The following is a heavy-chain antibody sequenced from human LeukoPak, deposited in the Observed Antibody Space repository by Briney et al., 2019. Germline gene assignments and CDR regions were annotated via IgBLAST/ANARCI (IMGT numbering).Heavy chain of an antibody. CDR1: GYTFTTYN. D-gene: IGHD6-13*01. CDR3: ARVQSSSWGYAFDI. V-gene: IGHV1-18*01. Sequence: ASVKVSCKASGYTFTTYNINWVRQAPGQGLEWMGWISADNGNTNYAQKFQGRVTMTTDTSTSTVYMELRSLRSDDTAVYHCARVQSSSWGYAFDIWGQGTMVTVSS. J-gene: IGHJ3*02. CDR2: ISADNGNT.